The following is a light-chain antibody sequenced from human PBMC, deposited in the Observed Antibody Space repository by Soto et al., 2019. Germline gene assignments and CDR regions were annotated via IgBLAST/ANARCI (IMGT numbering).Light chain of an antibody. CDR2: SAY. CDR3: QQSYNFPRT. Sequence: DIQMTQSPSSLSASVGDRVTITCRASQNIYTYLNWYLQKPGQAPKLLIYSAYSLQSGVSPRFSGDGSGTDVTFTISSLQPEDFATYYCQQSYNFPRTFGQGTTV. J-gene: IGKJ1*01. CDR1: QNIYTY. V-gene: IGKV1-39*01.